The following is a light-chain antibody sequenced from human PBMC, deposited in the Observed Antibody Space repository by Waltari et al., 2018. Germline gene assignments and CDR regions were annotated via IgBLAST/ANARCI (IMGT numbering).Light chain of an antibody. CDR3: QSADTTSVM. CDR1: ALPRQY. J-gene: IGLJ3*02. Sequence: SYELTQPPSVSVSPGETARISCSRDALPRQYVHWYQQKPGQAPLMSIYKDNERPSGIPERFSGSSTATTVTLTISEVQAEDEADYYCQSADTTSVMFGGWTKVTVL. CDR2: KDN. V-gene: IGLV3-25*03.